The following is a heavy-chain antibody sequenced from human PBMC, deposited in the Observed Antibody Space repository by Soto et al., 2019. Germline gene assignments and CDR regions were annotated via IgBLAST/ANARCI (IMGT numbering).Heavy chain of an antibody. J-gene: IGHJ4*02. V-gene: IGHV4-39*01. Sequence: SETLSLTCTVSGGSISSSSYYWGWIRQPPGKGLEWIGSIYYSGSTYYNPSLKSRVTISVDTSKNQFSLKLSSVTAADTAVYFCVSSYETDDYYYDFWGQGKLVTVSS. CDR3: VSSYETDDYYYDF. D-gene: IGHD3-9*01. CDR1: GGSISSSSYY. CDR2: IYYSGST.